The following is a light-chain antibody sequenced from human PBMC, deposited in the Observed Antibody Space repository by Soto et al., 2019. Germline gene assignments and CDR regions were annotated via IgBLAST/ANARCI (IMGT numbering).Light chain of an antibody. Sequence: DIQMTQSPSSLSASVGDRVTITCRASRSISNYLNWYQQKSGKAPRLLIYAASSLQAGVPSRFSGTGTGTACTLIIIRLKPEDSATYYCQQIYSVPRFGQGTRVDLK. CDR3: QQIYSVPR. CDR2: AAS. J-gene: IGKJ1*01. V-gene: IGKV1-39*01. CDR1: RSISNY.